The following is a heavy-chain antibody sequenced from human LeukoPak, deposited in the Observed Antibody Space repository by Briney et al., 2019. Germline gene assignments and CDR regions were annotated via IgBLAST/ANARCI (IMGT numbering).Heavy chain of an antibody. CDR2: IKQDGSQK. CDR1: GFTVSSNY. V-gene: IGHV3-7*01. Sequence: GGTLRLSCAASGFTVSSNYMSWVRQAPGKGLEWVANIKQDGSQKYYVDSVKGRFTISRDNAKNSLYLQMNSLRAEDTAVYYCARPFYSSGWYNYWGQGTLVTVSS. D-gene: IGHD6-19*01. CDR3: ARPFYSSGWYNY. J-gene: IGHJ4*02.